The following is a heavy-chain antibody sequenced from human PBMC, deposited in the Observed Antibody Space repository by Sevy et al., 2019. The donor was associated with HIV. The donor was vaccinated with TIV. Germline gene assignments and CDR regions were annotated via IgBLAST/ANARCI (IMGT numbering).Heavy chain of an antibody. CDR2: IKARADGGTA. CDR3: STDPIIVLLVTDGMDV. D-gene: IGHD2-8*01. J-gene: IGHJ6*02. V-gene: IGHV3-15*01. CDR1: GFTFTYAW. Sequence: GGSLRLSCTASGFTFTYAWMSWVRQAPGKGLEWVGRIKARADGGTADYAAPVKGRFTISRDDSKNTLYLQMNSLKIEDTAVYYCSTDPIIVLLVTDGMDVWGQRTTVTVSS.